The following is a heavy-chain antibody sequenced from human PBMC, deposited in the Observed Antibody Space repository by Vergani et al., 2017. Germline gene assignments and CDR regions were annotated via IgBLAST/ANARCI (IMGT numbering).Heavy chain of an antibody. Sequence: QVQLQESGPGLVKPSQTLSLTCTVSGGSISSGGYYWSWIRQHPGKGLEWIGYIYYSGSTYYNPSLKSRVTISVDTSKNQFSLKLSSVTAADTAVYYCARDRCSSTSCYRWFDPWGQGSLVTVSS. CDR1: GGSISSGGYY. V-gene: IGHV4-31*03. D-gene: IGHD2-2*01. CDR3: ARDRCSSTSCYRWFDP. J-gene: IGHJ5*02. CDR2: IYYSGST.